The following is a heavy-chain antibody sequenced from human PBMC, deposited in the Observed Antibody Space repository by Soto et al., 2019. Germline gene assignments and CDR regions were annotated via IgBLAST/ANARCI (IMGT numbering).Heavy chain of an antibody. D-gene: IGHD6-19*01. J-gene: IGHJ4*02. CDR1: GYTFTSYG. Sequence: ASVKVSCKASGYTFTSYGISWVRQAPGQGPEWMGWISAYNGYTNYSQNLQGRVTMSTDTSTSTAYMELRSLRSDDTAVYYCARNGFEQIAVAGTGNDYWGQGTLVTVSS. CDR3: ARNGFEQIAVAGTGNDY. CDR2: ISAYNGYT. V-gene: IGHV1-18*01.